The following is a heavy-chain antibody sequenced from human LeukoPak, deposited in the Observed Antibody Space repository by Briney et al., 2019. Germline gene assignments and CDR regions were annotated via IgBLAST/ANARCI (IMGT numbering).Heavy chain of an antibody. J-gene: IGHJ4*02. V-gene: IGHV3-21*01. CDR2: ISSSSSYI. CDR3: ARPVEGNSGSGSWYFDY. D-gene: IGHD3-10*01. CDR1: GFTFNSYS. Sequence: GGSLRLSCAASGFTFNSYSMNWVRQAPGKGLEWVSSISSSSSYIYYGDSMKGRFTVSRDNAKNSLYLQMNSLRTEDTAVYYCARPVEGNSGSGSWYFDYWGQGTLVTVSS.